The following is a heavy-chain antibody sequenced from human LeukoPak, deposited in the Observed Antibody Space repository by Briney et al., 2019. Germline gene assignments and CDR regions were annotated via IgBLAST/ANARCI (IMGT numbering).Heavy chain of an antibody. CDR1: GGSFSGYY. J-gene: IGHJ4*02. Sequence: LETLSLTCAVYGGSFSGYYWSWIRQPPGKGLEWIGEINHSGSTNYNPSLKSRVTISIDTSKNQFSLNLSSVTAADTAVYYCARGLCRDSSGYCLDYWGQGTLVTVSS. CDR2: INHSGST. CDR3: ARGLCRDSSGYCLDY. D-gene: IGHD3-22*01. V-gene: IGHV4-34*01.